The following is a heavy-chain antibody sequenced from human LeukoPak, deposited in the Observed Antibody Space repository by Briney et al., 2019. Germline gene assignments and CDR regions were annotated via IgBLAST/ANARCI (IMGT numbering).Heavy chain of an antibody. Sequence: ASVTVSCTASGYTFTSYGISWVRQAPGQGLEWMGWISAYNGNTYYAQKLQGRVTMTTDTSTSTAYMELRSLRSDDTAVYYCARDLTSRAVAGISGVSDYWGQGTLVTVSS. CDR2: ISAYNGNT. CDR3: ARDLTSRAVAGISGVSDY. D-gene: IGHD6-19*01. CDR1: GYTFTSYG. V-gene: IGHV1-18*01. J-gene: IGHJ4*02.